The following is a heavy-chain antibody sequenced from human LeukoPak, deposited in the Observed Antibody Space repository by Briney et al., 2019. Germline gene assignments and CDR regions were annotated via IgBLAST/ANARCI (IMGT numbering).Heavy chain of an antibody. V-gene: IGHV3-48*01. J-gene: IGHJ4*02. Sequence: GGSLTLSCAASGFTFSSYGMSWVRQAPGKGLEWISYISSSGTTIYYADSVKGRFTISRDNAKNSLSLQKNGLRADDTAVYYCARDFGSGGRWFDYWGRGTLVTVSS. D-gene: IGHD4-23*01. CDR3: ARDFGSGGRWFDY. CDR2: ISSSGTTI. CDR1: GFTFSSYG.